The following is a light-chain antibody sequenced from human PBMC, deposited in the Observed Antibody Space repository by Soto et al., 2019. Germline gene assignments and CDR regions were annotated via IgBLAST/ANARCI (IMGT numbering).Light chain of an antibody. Sequence: EIVLTQSPGTLSLSPGERATVSCRASQSVNNNYLAWYQQIPGQAPRLLIHGAFSRATGIPDRFSGRGSGTDFTLTISRLEPEDFAVYYCQHYGSSVWTFGQGIQVEIK. V-gene: IGKV3-20*01. CDR1: QSVNNNY. CDR3: QHYGSSVWT. CDR2: GAF. J-gene: IGKJ1*01.